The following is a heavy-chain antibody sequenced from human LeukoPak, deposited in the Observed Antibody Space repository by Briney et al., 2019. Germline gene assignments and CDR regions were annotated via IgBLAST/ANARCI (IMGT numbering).Heavy chain of an antibody. CDR1: GFAFDEHD. V-gene: IGHV3-20*04. CDR2: INWSGGST. CDR3: ARAPITSPFYFDY. D-gene: IGHD2-2*01. Sequence: GGSLRLFCTAFGFAFDEHDMSWVRQVPGKGLEWVAGINWSGGSTGYADPLRGRFTISRDNAKNSLYLQMDSLRAEDTALYYCARAPITSPFYFDYWGQGTLVTVSS. J-gene: IGHJ4*02.